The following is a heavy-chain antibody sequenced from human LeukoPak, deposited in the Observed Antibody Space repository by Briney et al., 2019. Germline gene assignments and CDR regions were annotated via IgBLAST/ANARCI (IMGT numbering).Heavy chain of an antibody. Sequence: NSSETLSLTCTVSGGSISSYYWSWIRQPPGKGLEWIGEINHSGSTNYNPSLKSRVTISVDTSKNQFSLKLSSVTAADTAVYYCARPRRHSSSSVYFDYWGQGTLVTVSS. CDR1: GGSISSYY. CDR3: ARPRRHSSSSVYFDY. V-gene: IGHV4-34*01. D-gene: IGHD6-6*01. CDR2: INHSGST. J-gene: IGHJ4*02.